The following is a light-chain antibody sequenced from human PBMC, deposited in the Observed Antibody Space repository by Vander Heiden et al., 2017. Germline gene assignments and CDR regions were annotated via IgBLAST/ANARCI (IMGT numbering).Light chain of an antibody. J-gene: IGKJ5*01. CDR1: LSVSTN. CDR3: KQYNNWPPIT. V-gene: IGKV3-15*01. CDR2: GAS. Sequence: ELVMTQSPATLSVSPGESATFSCRASLSVSTNLAWYQQKPGQAPRLLIYGASTRATGIPARFSGSGSGTEFTLTISSMQSEDFAVYYCKQYNNWPPITFGQGTRLEIK.